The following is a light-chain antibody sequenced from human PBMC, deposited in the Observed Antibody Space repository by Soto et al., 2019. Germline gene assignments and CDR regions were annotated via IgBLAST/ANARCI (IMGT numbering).Light chain of an antibody. Sequence: EIVLTQSPATLSVSPGERATLSCRASQSVSSYLAWLQQKPGQAPRLLIYDASNRATGIPARFSGSGSGTDFTLTISRLEPEDFEVYYCQKRSKWPLTFGGGTKVEIK. V-gene: IGKV3-11*01. CDR1: QSVSSY. J-gene: IGKJ4*01. CDR3: QKRSKWPLT. CDR2: DAS.